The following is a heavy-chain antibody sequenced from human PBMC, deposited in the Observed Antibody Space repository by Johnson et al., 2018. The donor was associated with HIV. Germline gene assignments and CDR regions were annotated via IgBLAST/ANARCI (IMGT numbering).Heavy chain of an antibody. CDR2: ISDSGGDT. CDR1: GFTFSIYA. D-gene: IGHD1-26*01. CDR3: AKGDGIVGGSDAFDI. J-gene: IGHJ3*02. Sequence: VQLVESGGGLVQPGGSLRLSCAASGFTFSIYAMIWVRQAPGKGLEWVSAISDSGGDTYSADSVKGRFTISRDNSKNTLYLQMNSLRAEDTAVYYCAKGDGIVGGSDAFDIWGQGTMVTVSS. V-gene: IGHV3-23*04.